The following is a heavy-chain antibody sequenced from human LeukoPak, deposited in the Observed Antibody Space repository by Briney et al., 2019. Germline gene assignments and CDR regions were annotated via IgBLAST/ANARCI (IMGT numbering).Heavy chain of an antibody. CDR1: GGSISSSSYY. D-gene: IGHD5-12*01. CDR3: ARDARYSGYDLGEYYYYYYMDV. Sequence: SETLSLTCTVSGGSISSSSYYWGWIRQPPGKGLEWIGSIYYSGSTYYNPSLKSPVTISLDTSKNQFSLKLNSVTAADTAVYYCARDARYSGYDLGEYYYYYYMDVWGKGTTVTVSS. CDR2: IYYSGST. J-gene: IGHJ6*03. V-gene: IGHV4-39*07.